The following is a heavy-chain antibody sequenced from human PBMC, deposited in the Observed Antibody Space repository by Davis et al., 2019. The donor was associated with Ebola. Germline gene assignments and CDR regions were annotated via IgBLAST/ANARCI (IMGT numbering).Heavy chain of an antibody. CDR2: IIPILGIA. CDR3: ARGSSHLRWYYFDY. J-gene: IGHJ4*02. CDR1: GETFSSYA. V-gene: IGHV1-69*04. Sequence: AASVKVSCKSSGETFSSYAISWVRQAPGQGLEWMGRIIPILGIANYAQKFQGRVTITADKSTSTAYMELSSLRSEDTAVYYCARGSSHLRWYYFDYWGQGTLVTVSS. D-gene: IGHD4-23*01.